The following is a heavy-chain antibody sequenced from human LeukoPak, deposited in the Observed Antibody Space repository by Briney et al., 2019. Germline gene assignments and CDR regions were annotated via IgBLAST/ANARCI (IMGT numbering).Heavy chain of an antibody. CDR2: ISSSSSYI. D-gene: IGHD2-15*01. CDR3: ARELLAGAFDI. CDR1: GFTFSIYS. V-gene: IGHV3-21*01. Sequence: GGSLRLSCAASGFTFSIYSMNWVRQAPGKGLEWVSSISSSSSYIYYADSVKGRFTISRDNAKNSLYLQMNSLRAEDTAVYYCARELLAGAFDIWGQGTMVTVSS. J-gene: IGHJ3*02.